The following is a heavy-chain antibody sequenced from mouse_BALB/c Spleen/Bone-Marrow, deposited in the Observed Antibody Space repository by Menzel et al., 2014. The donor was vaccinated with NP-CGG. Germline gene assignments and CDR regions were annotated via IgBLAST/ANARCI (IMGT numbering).Heavy chain of an antibody. CDR1: GYTFTSYY. Sequence: QVQLQQPGAELVKPGASVKLSCKASGYTFTSYYMYWVKQRPGQGLEWIGEINPSNGGTNFNEKFKSKATLTVDKSFSTAYMQLSSLTSEDSAVYYCTRYGNYYFDYWGQGTTLTVSS. V-gene: IGHV1S81*02. J-gene: IGHJ2*01. D-gene: IGHD2-1*01. CDR2: INPSNGGT. CDR3: TRYGNYYFDY.